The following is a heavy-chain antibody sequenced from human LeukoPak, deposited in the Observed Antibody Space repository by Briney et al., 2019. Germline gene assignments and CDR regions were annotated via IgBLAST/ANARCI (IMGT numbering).Heavy chain of an antibody. CDR3: AKITMVRGKIFDY. D-gene: IGHD3-10*01. V-gene: IGHV3-11*01. J-gene: IGHJ4*02. CDR2: ISNSGDTV. CDR1: GFTFSDYY. Sequence: GGSLRLSCAASGFTFSDYYMTWLRQAPGKGLEWLSYISNSGDTVFYADSVKGRFTISRDNSKNTLYLQMNSLRAEDTAVYYCAKITMVRGKIFDYWGQGTLVTVSS.